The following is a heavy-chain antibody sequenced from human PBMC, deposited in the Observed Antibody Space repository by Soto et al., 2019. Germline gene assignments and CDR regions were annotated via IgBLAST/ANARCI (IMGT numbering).Heavy chain of an antibody. CDR1: GYTFTGYY. J-gene: IGHJ3*02. V-gene: IGHV1-2*02. CDR3: ARDPRSSSPDAFDI. Sequence: ASVKVSCKAPGYTFTGYYMHWVRQAPGQGLEWMGWINPNSGGTNYAQKFQGRVTMTRDTSISTAYMELSRLRSDDTAVYYCARDPRSSSPDAFDIWGQGTMVTVS. D-gene: IGHD6-13*01. CDR2: INPNSGGT.